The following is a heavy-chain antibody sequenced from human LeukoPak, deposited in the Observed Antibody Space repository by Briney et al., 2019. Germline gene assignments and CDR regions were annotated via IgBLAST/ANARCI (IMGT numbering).Heavy chain of an antibody. CDR2: IYYSGST. CDR1: GGSISSYY. Sequence: SETLSLTCTVSGGSISSYYWSWIRQPPGKGLEWIGYIYYSGSTNYNPSLKSRVTISVDTSKNQFSLKLSSVTAADTAVYYCARDYYDSSGYYYGFDHWGQGTLVTVSS. J-gene: IGHJ4*02. V-gene: IGHV4-59*01. D-gene: IGHD3-22*01. CDR3: ARDYYDSSGYYYGFDH.